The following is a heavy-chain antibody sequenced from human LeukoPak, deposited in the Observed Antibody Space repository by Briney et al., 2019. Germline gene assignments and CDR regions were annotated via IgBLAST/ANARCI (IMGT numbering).Heavy chain of an antibody. V-gene: IGHV3-30-3*01. CDR2: ISYDGSNK. CDR3: ARDVVPAAGYYYYGMDV. CDR1: GFTFSSYA. J-gene: IGHJ6*02. D-gene: IGHD2-2*01. Sequence: GRSLRLSCAASGFTFSSYAMHWVRQAPGKGLEWVAVISYDGSNKYYADSVKGRFTISRDSSKNTLYLQMNSLRAEDTAVYYCARDVVPAAGYYYYGMDVWGQGTTVTVSS.